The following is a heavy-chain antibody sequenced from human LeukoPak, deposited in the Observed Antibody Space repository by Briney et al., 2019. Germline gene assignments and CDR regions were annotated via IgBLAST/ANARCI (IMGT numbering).Heavy chain of an antibody. J-gene: IGHJ4*02. CDR2: IKNKVDGGTT. CDR1: GFTFSNAW. Sequence: PGGSLRLSCAASGFTFSNAWMSWVRQAPGKGPEWVGRIKNKVDGGTTGYAAPVKGRFTISRDDSKSTLYLQMDSLKPEDTAVYYCSTRAGWEFLTEFWGQGTLVTVSS. CDR3: STRAGWEFLTEF. D-gene: IGHD3-10*01. V-gene: IGHV3-15*01.